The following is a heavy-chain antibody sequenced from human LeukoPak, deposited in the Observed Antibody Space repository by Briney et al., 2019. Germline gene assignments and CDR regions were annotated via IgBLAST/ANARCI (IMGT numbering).Heavy chain of an antibody. CDR2: INSDGSST. CDR1: GFTFSSYS. V-gene: IGHV3-74*01. J-gene: IGHJ4*02. CDR3: ARGYSGTYRIDY. D-gene: IGHD1-26*01. Sequence: PGGSLRLSCAASGFTFSSYSMNWVRQAPGKGLVWVSRINSDGSSTSYADSVKGRFTISRDNAKNTLSLQMNSLRADDTAVYYCARGYSGTYRIDYWGQGTLVTVSS.